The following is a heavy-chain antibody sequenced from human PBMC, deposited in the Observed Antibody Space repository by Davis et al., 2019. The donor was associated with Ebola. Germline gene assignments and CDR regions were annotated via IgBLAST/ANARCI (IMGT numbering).Heavy chain of an antibody. J-gene: IGHJ6*02. CDR3: ARNYDFWSGYYGGMDV. CDR2: INPSGGST. Sequence: ASVKVSCKASGYTFTSYYMHWVRQAPGQGLEWMGIINPSGGSTSYAQKFQGRVTMTRDTSTSTVYMELCSLRSEDTAVYYCARNYDFWSGYYGGMDVWGQGATVTVSS. CDR1: GYTFTSYY. V-gene: IGHV1-46*01. D-gene: IGHD3-3*01.